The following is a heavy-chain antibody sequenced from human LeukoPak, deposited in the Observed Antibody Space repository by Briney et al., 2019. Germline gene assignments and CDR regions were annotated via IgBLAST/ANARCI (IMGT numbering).Heavy chain of an antibody. Sequence: SETLSLTCTVSGGSISTNGDYWGWLRQPPGKGLEWIGSISYIGSTHYNPSLKSRVIISVDTSRNQFSLKLSSVTAADTAVYYCASHSLRLRWPTDLGYWGQGTLVTVSS. CDR3: ASHSLRLRWPTDLGY. V-gene: IGHV4-39*01. D-gene: IGHD4-23*01. CDR2: ISYIGST. J-gene: IGHJ4*02. CDR1: GGSISTNGDY.